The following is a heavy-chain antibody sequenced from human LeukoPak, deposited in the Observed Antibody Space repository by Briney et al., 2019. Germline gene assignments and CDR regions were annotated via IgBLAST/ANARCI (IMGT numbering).Heavy chain of an antibody. Sequence: ASVKVSCKASGYTLTSYAMHWVRQAPGQRLECMGWINAGNGNTKYSQKFQGRVTITRDTSASTAYMELSSLRSEDTAVYYCARDGTVTTFGPEGYFNYWGQGTLVTVSS. V-gene: IGHV1-3*01. J-gene: IGHJ4*02. CDR3: ARDGTVTTFGPEGYFNY. D-gene: IGHD4-17*01. CDR1: GYTLTSYA. CDR2: INAGNGNT.